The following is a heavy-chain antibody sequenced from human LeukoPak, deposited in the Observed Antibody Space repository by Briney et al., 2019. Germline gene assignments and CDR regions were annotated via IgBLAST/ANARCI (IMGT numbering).Heavy chain of an antibody. CDR3: AKKAQYNGNYPLDY. CDR1: GFTFSSYA. J-gene: IGHJ4*02. D-gene: IGHD1-26*01. CDR2: ISGSGGST. Sequence: GGSLRLSCAASGFTFSSYAMSRVRQAPGKGLEWVSAISGSGGSTYYADSVKGRFTISRDNSKNTLYLQMNSLRAEDTALYFCAKKAQYNGNYPLDYWGQGTLVTVSS. V-gene: IGHV3-23*01.